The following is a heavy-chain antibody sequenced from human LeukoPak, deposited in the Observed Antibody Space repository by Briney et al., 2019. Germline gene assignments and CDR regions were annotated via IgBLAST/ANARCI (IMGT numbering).Heavy chain of an antibody. CDR3: AKNYYDSSGRLGYFDY. V-gene: IGHV3-30*02. CDR1: GSTFSSYG. D-gene: IGHD3-22*01. J-gene: IGHJ4*02. CDR2: IRYDGSNK. Sequence: GGSLRLSCAASGSTFSSYGMHWVRQAPGKGLEWVAFIRYDGSNKYYADSVKGRFTISRDNSKNTLYLQMNSLRAEDTAVYYYAKNYYDSSGRLGYFDYWGQGTLVTVSS.